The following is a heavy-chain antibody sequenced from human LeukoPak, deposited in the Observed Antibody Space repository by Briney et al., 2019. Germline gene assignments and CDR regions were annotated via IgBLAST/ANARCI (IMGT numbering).Heavy chain of an antibody. J-gene: IGHJ5*02. CDR3: ARGRNVPAASGDWFDP. V-gene: IGHV1-8*01. Sequence: ASVKVSCKASGYTFTNLDINWVRQATGQGLEWMGWMNPNSGNTGYAQKFQGRVTMTRNTSISTAYMELSSLTSEDTAVYYCARGRNVPAASGDWFDPWGQGTLVTVSS. D-gene: IGHD2-2*01. CDR2: MNPNSGNT. CDR1: GYTFTNLD.